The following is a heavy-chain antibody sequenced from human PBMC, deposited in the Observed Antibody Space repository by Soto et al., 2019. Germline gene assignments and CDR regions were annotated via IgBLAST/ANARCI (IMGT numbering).Heavy chain of an antibody. Sequence: QVQLVQSGAEVKKPGSSVKVSCKASGGTFSSYAISWVRQAPGQGLEWMGGIIPIFGTANYAQKFQGRVTITADKSTSTSYMELSRLRTEDRAVYYCAGDFEWLAPPPWGQGTLVTVSS. J-gene: IGHJ5*02. CDR3: AGDFEWLAPPP. V-gene: IGHV1-69*06. CDR1: GGTFSSYA. CDR2: IIPIFGTA. D-gene: IGHD6-19*01.